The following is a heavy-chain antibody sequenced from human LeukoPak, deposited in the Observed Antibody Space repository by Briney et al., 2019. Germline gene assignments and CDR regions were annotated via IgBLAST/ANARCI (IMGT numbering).Heavy chain of an antibody. Sequence: SETLSLTCTVSGGSISSSSYYWGWIRQPPGKGLEWIGSIYYSGSTYYNPSLKSRVTISVDTSKNQFSLKLSSVTAADTAVYYCARHRVGSSWYPNWFDPWGQGTLVTVSS. D-gene: IGHD6-13*01. CDR2: IYYSGST. J-gene: IGHJ5*02. CDR1: GGSISSSSYY. CDR3: ARHRVGSSWYPNWFDP. V-gene: IGHV4-39*01.